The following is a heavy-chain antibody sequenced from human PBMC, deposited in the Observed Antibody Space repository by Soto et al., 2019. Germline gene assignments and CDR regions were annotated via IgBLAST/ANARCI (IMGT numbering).Heavy chain of an antibody. V-gene: IGHV2-5*01. CDR1: GFSLTTTGLG. Sequence: QITLKESGPMLVKPTQTLTLTCTFSGFSLTTTGLGVGWIRQPPGKTLEWLAAIYWYDFQRYSPSLKSRLTITKDTSKNQVVLTMTNMDPADTATYYCAHSPDVSHFDYWGQGILVTVSS. J-gene: IGHJ4*02. CDR3: AHSPDVSHFDY. CDR2: IYWYDFQ.